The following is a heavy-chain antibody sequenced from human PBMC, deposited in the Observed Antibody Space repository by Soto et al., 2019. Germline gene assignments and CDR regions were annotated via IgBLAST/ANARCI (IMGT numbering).Heavy chain of an antibody. CDR3: ARVKLWFGELLSYYGMDV. CDR2: IIPIFGTA. CDR1: GGTFSSYA. Sequence: QVQLVQSGAEVNKPGSSVKVSCMAAGGTFSSYAISWVRQAPGQGLEWMGGIIPIFGTANYAQKFQGRVTITADESTSTAYMELSSLRSEDTAVYYCARVKLWFGELLSYYGMDVWGQGTTVTVSS. V-gene: IGHV1-69*01. D-gene: IGHD3-10*01. J-gene: IGHJ6*02.